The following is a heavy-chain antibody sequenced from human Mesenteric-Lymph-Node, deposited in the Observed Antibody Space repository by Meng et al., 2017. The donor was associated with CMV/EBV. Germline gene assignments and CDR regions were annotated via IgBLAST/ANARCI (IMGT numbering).Heavy chain of an antibody. CDR3: ARDLAAAEIHWFDP. D-gene: IGHD6-13*01. CDR2: ISNSGST. Sequence: SWVRQAPGKGPEFIGYISNSGSTYYNPSLKSRVIVSADTSNNQFSLNLSSVTAADTAVYYCARDLAAAEIHWFDPWGQGSLVTVSS. J-gene: IGHJ5*02. V-gene: IGHV4-30-2*04.